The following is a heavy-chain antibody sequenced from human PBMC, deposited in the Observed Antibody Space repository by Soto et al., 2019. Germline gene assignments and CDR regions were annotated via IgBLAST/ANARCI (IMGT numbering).Heavy chain of an antibody. D-gene: IGHD3-10*02. V-gene: IGHV3-74*01. CDR1: GFTFSSYW. CDR2: INSDGSAT. Sequence: VGSLRLSCAASGFTFSSYWMHWVRQAPGKGLVWVSYINSDGSATSYADSVKGRFTISRDNAKNTLYVQMNSLRAEDTAVYYCVRDTYGRYDACDIWGQGTMVTVSS. J-gene: IGHJ3*02. CDR3: VRDTYGRYDACDI.